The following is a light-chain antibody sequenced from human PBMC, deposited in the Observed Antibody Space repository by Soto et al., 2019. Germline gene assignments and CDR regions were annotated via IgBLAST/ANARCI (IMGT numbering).Light chain of an antibody. CDR2: STD. Sequence: QAVVTQESSLTVSPGETVTLTCASSTGAVTSAYYPSWFQQKPGQAPRALIYSTDNKDSCTPARFSGSILGDKAALTLSGVQHEDEADYYCLLSYGGSQVFGGGTKLTVL. CDR1: TGAVTSAYY. J-gene: IGLJ2*01. V-gene: IGLV7-43*01. CDR3: LLSYGGSQV.